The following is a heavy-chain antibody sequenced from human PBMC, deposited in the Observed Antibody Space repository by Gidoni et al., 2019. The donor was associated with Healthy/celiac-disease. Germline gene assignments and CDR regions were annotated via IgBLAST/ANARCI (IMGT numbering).Heavy chain of an antibody. V-gene: IGHV3-11*05. CDR3: ARGSGYDYVPYFDY. Sequence: QVQLVESGGGLVKPGGSLRLSCAASGFTFSDYYMSWIRQVPGKGLEWVSYISSSSSYTNYADSVKGRFTISRDNAKNSLYLQMNSLRAEDTAVYYCARGSGYDYVPYFDYWGQGTLVTVSS. D-gene: IGHD5-12*01. CDR2: ISSSSSYT. J-gene: IGHJ4*02. CDR1: GFTFSDYY.